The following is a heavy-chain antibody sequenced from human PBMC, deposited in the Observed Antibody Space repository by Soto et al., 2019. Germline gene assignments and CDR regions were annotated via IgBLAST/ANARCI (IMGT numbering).Heavy chain of an antibody. V-gene: IGHV1-3*01. J-gene: IGHJ6*02. CDR3: ARVYCSTPTCYGYYAMDV. Sequence: ASVKVSCKASGYTFSNYAMHWVRQAPGQRLEWMGWINAGNGNTKYSQNLQGRVAITRDTSASTAYVELSSLKSEDTAVYFCARVYCSTPTCYGYYAMDVWGQGTTVTVSS. CDR1: GYTFSNYA. CDR2: INAGNGNT. D-gene: IGHD2-2*01.